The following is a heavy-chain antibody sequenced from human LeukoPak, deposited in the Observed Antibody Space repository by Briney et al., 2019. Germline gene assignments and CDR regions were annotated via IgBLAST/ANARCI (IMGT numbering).Heavy chain of an antibody. J-gene: IGHJ6*03. D-gene: IGHD6-13*01. V-gene: IGHV3-43*01. CDR3: AKDSSSWFRDLGYMDV. Sequence: GGSLRLSCAASGFAFDDYTMHWVRQAPGRGLEWVSLISWDGGSTYYADSVKGRFTISRDNSKNSLYLQMNSLRTEDTALYYCAKDSSSWFRDLGYMDVWGKGTTVTISS. CDR2: ISWDGGST. CDR1: GFAFDDYT.